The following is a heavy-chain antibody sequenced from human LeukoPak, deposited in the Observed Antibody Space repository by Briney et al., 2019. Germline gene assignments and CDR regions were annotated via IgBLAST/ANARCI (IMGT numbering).Heavy chain of an antibody. V-gene: IGHV1-46*01. CDR2: INPSGGPT. CDR3: ARLRRASTGHIDY. J-gene: IGHJ4*02. CDR1: GYFFTSYY. Sequence: ASVKVSCRTSGYFFTSYYMHWVRHATGQGLEWMGIINPSGGPTGFARTFHGRDTMTRDASKNQLALQLSSEAAADTAVYYCARLRRASTGHIDYWGQGTLVTVSS. D-gene: IGHD5/OR15-5a*01.